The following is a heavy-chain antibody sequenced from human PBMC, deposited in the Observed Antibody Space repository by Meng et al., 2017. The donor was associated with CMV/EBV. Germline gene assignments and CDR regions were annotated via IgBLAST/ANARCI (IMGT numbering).Heavy chain of an antibody. CDR2: IYYSGST. D-gene: IGHD3-10*01. Sequence: LPLQEAGPGLVKPSAPLSLTCTVSGGSISRSSYYWGWIRQPPGKGLELIGSIYYSGSTYYNPSLKSRVTISVDTSKNQFSLKLSSVSAADTAVYYCVTWLWFGELSGYYFDYWGQGTLVTVSS. CDR1: GGSISRSSYY. V-gene: IGHV4-39*07. J-gene: IGHJ4*02. CDR3: VTWLWFGELSGYYFDY.